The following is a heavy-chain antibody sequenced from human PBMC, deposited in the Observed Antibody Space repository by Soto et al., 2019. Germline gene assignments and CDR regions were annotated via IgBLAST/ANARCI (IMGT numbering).Heavy chain of an antibody. Sequence: GASVKVSCKASGYTFTSYYMHWVRQAPGQGLEWMGIINPSGGSTSYAQKFQGRVTMTRDTSTSTVYMELSSLRSEDTAVYYCARGGTIFGVVLEYYYYYGMDVWGQGTKVTVSS. CDR1: GYTFTSYY. CDR2: INPSGGST. CDR3: ARGGTIFGVVLEYYYYYGMDV. J-gene: IGHJ6*02. D-gene: IGHD3-3*01. V-gene: IGHV1-46*01.